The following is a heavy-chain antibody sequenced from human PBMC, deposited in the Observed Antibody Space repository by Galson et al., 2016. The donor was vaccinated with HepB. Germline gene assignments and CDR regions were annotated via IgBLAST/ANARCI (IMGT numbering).Heavy chain of an antibody. V-gene: IGHV4-61*08. D-gene: IGHD3-10*01. CDR3: ARGWTVIWGVPDS. J-gene: IGHJ4*02. CDR2: IYYSGST. Sequence: SETLSLTCAVSGGSVRTLDYYWSWIRQPPGKGLEWIGDIYYSGSTNYNPSLKSRVTIAVDTSKSQVSLRLSSVTAADTAFYYCARGWTVIWGVPDSWGQGTLVTVSS. CDR1: GGSVRTLDYY.